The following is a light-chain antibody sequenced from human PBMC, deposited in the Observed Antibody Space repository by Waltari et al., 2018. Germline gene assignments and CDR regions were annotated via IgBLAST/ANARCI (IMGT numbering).Light chain of an antibody. V-gene: IGLV3-10*01. J-gene: IGLJ3*02. CDR2: EDS. CDR1: ALPKNY. Sequence: SYELTQPPSVSVSPGQTARITCSGDALPKNYAYWYQQKSGQAPVLVIYEDSKRPSGIPERCAGSRSGTMANMTSSGDQVEDEGDYYWYSTDSSGNHRGFGGGTKLTVL. CDR3: YSTDSSGNHRG.